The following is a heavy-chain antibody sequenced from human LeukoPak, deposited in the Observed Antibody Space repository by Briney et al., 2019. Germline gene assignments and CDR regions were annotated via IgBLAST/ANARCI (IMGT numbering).Heavy chain of an antibody. V-gene: IGHV4-34*01. D-gene: IGHD3-16*01. Sequence: SETLSLTCAVDGGSFSGFYWSWIRQPPGKGLEWIGQISPSGGTTYNPSLESRVTFSLDTSKRQFSVKVNSVTAADTAVYYCARHGGYDFAHWGQGTLVAVSS. CDR1: GGSFSGFY. CDR3: ARHGGYDFAH. CDR2: ISPSGGT. J-gene: IGHJ4*02.